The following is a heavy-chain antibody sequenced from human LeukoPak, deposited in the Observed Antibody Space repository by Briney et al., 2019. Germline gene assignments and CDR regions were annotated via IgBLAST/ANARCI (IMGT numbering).Heavy chain of an antibody. Sequence: GASVKVSCKASGYTFTSYGISWVRQAPGQGLEWMGWISAYNGNTNYAQKLQGWVTMTTDTSTSTAYMELRSLRSDDTAVYYCARVALGRTGTTSFDYWGQGTLVTVSS. D-gene: IGHD1-1*01. CDR1: GYTFTSYG. CDR3: ARVALGRTGTTSFDY. V-gene: IGHV1-18*04. CDR2: ISAYNGNT. J-gene: IGHJ4*02.